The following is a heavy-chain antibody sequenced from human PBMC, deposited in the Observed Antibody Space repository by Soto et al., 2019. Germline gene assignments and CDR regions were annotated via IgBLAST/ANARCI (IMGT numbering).Heavy chain of an antibody. J-gene: IGHJ3*02. V-gene: IGHV3-30*18. D-gene: IGHD5-18*01. CDR2: ISYDGSNK. Sequence: QVQLVESGGGLVRPGGSLRLSCAASGFTFSSYGMHWVRQAPGKGLEWVAVISYDGSNKYYADSVKGRFTISRDNSKNTLYLQMNSLRAEDTAVYYCAKIPIQGAFDIWGQGTMVTVSS. CDR3: AKIPIQGAFDI. CDR1: GFTFSSYG.